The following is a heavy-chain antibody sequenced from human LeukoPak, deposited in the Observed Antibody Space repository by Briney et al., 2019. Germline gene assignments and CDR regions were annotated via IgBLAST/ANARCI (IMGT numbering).Heavy chain of an antibody. CDR2: ISHSGSP. D-gene: IGHD3-10*01. CDR3: ASLRTGDFDY. Sequence: PSETLSLTCTVSGYSISSGYYWGWIRQPPGKGLEWIGSISHSGSPYYNPSLKSRVTISVHTSKNQFSLKLSSVTAADTAVYYCASLRTGDFDYWGQGALVTVSS. J-gene: IGHJ4*02. CDR1: GYSISSGYY. V-gene: IGHV4-38-2*02.